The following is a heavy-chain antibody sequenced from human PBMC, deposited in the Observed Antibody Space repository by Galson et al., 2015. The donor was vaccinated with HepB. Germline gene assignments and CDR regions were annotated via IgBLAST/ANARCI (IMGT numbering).Heavy chain of an antibody. CDR3: AREGPSDFWSGYYSRPFDY. Sequence: SCKASGGTFSSYTISWVRQAPGQGLEWMGGITPIFGTPKYAQKFQGRVTISADESTSTAYMELSSLRSEDTAVYYCAREGPSDFWSGYYSRPFDYWGQGTLVTVSS. J-gene: IGHJ4*02. D-gene: IGHD3-3*01. CDR1: GGTFSSYT. CDR2: ITPIFGTP. V-gene: IGHV1-69*01.